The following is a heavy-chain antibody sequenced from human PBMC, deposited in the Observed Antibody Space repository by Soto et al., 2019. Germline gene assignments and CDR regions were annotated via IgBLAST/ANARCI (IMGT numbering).Heavy chain of an antibody. D-gene: IGHD2-2*01. CDR3: ARLKNQFVNWFDP. CDR1: GYTFTGYY. V-gene: IGHV1-2*04. Sequence: ASVKVSCKASGYTFTGYYMHWVRQAPGQGLEWMGWINPNSGGTNYAQKFQGWVTMTRDTSVSTAYMELSRLRSDDTAVYYCARLKNQFVNWFDPWGQGTLVTVSS. CDR2: INPNSGGT. J-gene: IGHJ5*02.